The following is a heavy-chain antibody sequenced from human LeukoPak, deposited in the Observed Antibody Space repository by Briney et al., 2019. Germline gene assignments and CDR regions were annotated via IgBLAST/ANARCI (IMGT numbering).Heavy chain of an antibody. V-gene: IGHV4-34*01. Sequence: PSETLSLTCAVYRGSFSGYYWSWIRQPPGKGLEWIGEVNHSGSTNFHPSLRSRVTISVDTSKNQFSLKLNSVTAADTAVYYCARGLSRTPPGGYWGQGTLVTASS. CDR2: VNHSGST. D-gene: IGHD2-2*01. J-gene: IGHJ4*02. CDR1: RGSFSGYY. CDR3: ARGLSRTPPGGY.